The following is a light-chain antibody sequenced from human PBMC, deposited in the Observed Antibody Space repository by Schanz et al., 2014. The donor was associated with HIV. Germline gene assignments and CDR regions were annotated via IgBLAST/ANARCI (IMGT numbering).Light chain of an antibody. CDR3: QQYAFLPIP. V-gene: IGKV3-15*01. J-gene: IGKJ5*01. CDR2: DSS. Sequence: DIVLTQSPDTLSVPPGERATLSCRASQSVSSNLAWYQQKPGQAPTLLIYDSSARATGLSPRFRGSGSGTQFTVTISSLRSEDFAVHYCQQYAFLPIPFGQGTRLQI. CDR1: QSVSSN.